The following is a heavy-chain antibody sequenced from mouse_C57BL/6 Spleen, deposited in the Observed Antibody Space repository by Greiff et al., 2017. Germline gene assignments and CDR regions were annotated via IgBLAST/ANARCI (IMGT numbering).Heavy chain of an antibody. Sequence: EVKLVESGPGMVKPSQSLSLTCTVTGYSITSGYDWHWIRHFPGNKLEWMGYISYSGSTNYNPSLKSRISITHDTSKNHFFLKLNSVTTEDTATYYCARGVYYYGSSYWYFDVWGTGTTVTVSS. CDR1: GYSITSGYD. V-gene: IGHV3-1*01. CDR3: ARGVYYYGSSYWYFDV. D-gene: IGHD1-1*01. CDR2: ISYSGST. J-gene: IGHJ1*03.